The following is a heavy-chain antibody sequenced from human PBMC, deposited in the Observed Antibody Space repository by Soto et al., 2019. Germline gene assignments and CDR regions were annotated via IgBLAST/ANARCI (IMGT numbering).Heavy chain of an antibody. CDR2: IYYSGST. J-gene: IGHJ5*02. V-gene: IGHV4-39*01. CDR1: GGSISSSSYY. CDR3: ARSTGITIFGVVIPADWFDP. D-gene: IGHD3-3*01. Sequence: SETLSLTCTVSGGSISSSSYYWGWIRQPPGKGLEWIGSIYYSGSTYYNPSLKSRVTISVDTSKNQFSLKLSSVTAADTAVYYCARSTGITIFGVVIPADWFDPWGQGTLVTVSS.